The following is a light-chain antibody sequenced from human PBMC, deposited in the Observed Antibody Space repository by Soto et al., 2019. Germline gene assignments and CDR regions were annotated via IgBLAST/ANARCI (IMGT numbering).Light chain of an antibody. CDR2: DAS. V-gene: IGKV3-11*01. CDR3: QQRSKWRT. J-gene: IGKJ1*01. Sequence: EIVLTQSPATLSSSPGERATLSCRASQSVSGYLAWYQQKPGQAPRLLIYDASKRATGIPARFSGSGFGTDFTLTISSLDPEDFAVYYCQQRSKWRTFGQGTKVEIK. CDR1: QSVSGY.